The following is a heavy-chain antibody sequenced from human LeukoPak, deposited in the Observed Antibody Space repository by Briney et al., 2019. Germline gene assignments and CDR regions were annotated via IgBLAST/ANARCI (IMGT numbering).Heavy chain of an antibody. V-gene: IGHV3-9*01. J-gene: IGHJ3*02. Sequence: PGGSLRLSCAASGFTFYDYAMPWVRHAPGKGLEWVSGISWNSGSIGYADSVKGRFTISRDNAKNSLYLQMNSLRAEDTALYYCAKSYYYDSSDLKGPFDIWGQGTMVTVSS. D-gene: IGHD3-22*01. CDR1: GFTFYDYA. CDR2: ISWNSGSI. CDR3: AKSYYYDSSDLKGPFDI.